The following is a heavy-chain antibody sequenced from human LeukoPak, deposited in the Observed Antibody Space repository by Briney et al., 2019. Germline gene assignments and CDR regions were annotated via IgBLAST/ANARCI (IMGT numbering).Heavy chain of an antibody. Sequence: GSLRLSCAASGFTFSTFAMNWVRQGPGKGLEWVAVIRDSGGITYYADSLKGRFTISRDNSKNTLYLQMNSLRAEDTAVYYCAKDIVPNYGSTFDFWGQGTMVTVSS. CDR1: GFTFSTFA. V-gene: IGHV3-23*01. CDR2: IRDSGGIT. D-gene: IGHD1-7*01. CDR3: AKDIVPNYGSTFDF. J-gene: IGHJ3*01.